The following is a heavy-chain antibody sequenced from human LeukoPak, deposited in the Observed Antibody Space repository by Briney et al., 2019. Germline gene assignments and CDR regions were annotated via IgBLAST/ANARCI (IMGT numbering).Heavy chain of an antibody. J-gene: IGHJ4*02. Sequence: GGSLRLSCAASGFTFSSYAMSWVRQAPGQGLEWVSAISGSGGSTYYADSVKGRFTISRDNSKNTLYLQMNSLRAEDTAVYYCAKERYCSSTSCYTVDYWGQGTLVTVSS. CDR1: GFTFSSYA. CDR3: AKERYCSSTSCYTVDY. CDR2: ISGSGGST. V-gene: IGHV3-23*01. D-gene: IGHD2-2*02.